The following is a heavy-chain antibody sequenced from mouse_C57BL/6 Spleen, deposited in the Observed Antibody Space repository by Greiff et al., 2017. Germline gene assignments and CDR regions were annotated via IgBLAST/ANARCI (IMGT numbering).Heavy chain of an antibody. CDR3: ATSSTMITSLNFDV. J-gene: IGHJ1*03. V-gene: IGHV2-5*01. CDR1: GFSLTSYG. Sequence: VQLQQSGPGLVQPSQSLSITCTVSGFSLTSYGVHWVRQSPGKGLEWLGVIWRGGSTDYNAAFMSRLSITKDNSKSQVFVKMNRLQADDTAIYYCATSSTMITSLNFDVWGTGTTVTVSS. CDR2: IWRGGST. D-gene: IGHD2-4*01.